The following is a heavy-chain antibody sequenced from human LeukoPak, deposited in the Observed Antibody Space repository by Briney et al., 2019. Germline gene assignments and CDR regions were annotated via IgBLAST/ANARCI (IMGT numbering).Heavy chain of an antibody. CDR3: ARERDGRFFDY. CDR1: GLRFGSFW. D-gene: IGHD5-24*01. CDR2: INQDGSEK. V-gene: IGHV3-7*01. Sequence: GGSLRLSCAASGLRFGSFWMSWVRQAPGKGLEWVANINQDGSEKYFVDSVRGRFTISRDNSKNSLHLQMNTLRAEDTAVYYCARERDGRFFDYWGQGTLVTVSS. J-gene: IGHJ4*02.